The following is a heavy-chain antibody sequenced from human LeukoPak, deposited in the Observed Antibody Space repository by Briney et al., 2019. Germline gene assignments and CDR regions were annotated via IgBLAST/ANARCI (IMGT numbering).Heavy chain of an antibody. CDR3: ARGDIAAAGSFDP. Sequence: ASVKVSCKASGGTFSSYAIGWVRQAPGQGLEWMGRIIPILGIANYAQKFQGRVTITADKSTSTAYMELSSLRSEDTAVYYCARGDIAAAGSFDPWGQGTLVTVSS. V-gene: IGHV1-69*04. CDR2: IIPILGIA. J-gene: IGHJ5*02. CDR1: GGTFSSYA. D-gene: IGHD6-13*01.